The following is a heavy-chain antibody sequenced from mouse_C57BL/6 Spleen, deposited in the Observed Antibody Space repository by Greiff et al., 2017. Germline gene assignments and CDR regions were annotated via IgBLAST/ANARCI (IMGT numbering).Heavy chain of an antibody. J-gene: IGHJ4*01. V-gene: IGHV1-76*01. CDR3: ARLGLGDYAMDD. CDR1: GYTFTDYY. CDR2: IYPGSGNT. D-gene: IGHD2-2*01. Sequence: VQLQQSGAELVRPGASVKLSCTASGYTFTDYYINWVKQRPGQGLEWIARIYPGSGNTYYNEKFKGQATLTAKKSSSTAYMQLSSLTSEDSAVYFCARLGLGDYAMDDWGQGTSVTVSS.